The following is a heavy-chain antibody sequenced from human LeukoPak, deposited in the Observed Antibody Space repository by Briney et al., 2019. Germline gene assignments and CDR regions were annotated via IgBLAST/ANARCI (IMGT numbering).Heavy chain of an antibody. CDR3: ASLARGGNWFDP. D-gene: IGHD1-26*01. CDR2: IYTSGST. Sequence: PSETLSLTCTVSGVSISSYYWSWIRQPAGKGLEWIGRIYTSGSTNYNPSLKSRVTMSVDTSKNQFSLKLTSVTAADTAVYYCASLARGGNWFDPWGQGTLVTVSS. V-gene: IGHV4-4*07. J-gene: IGHJ5*02. CDR1: GVSISSYY.